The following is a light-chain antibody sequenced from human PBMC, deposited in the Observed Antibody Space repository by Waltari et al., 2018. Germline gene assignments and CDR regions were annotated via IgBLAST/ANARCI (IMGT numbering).Light chain of an antibody. CDR2: DAS. V-gene: IGKV3-11*01. Sequence: EIVLTQSPATLSLSPGERATLSCRASQSVSSFVAWYQHKPGQAPRLLIYDASNRATGIPARFSCSGSGTDFTLTISSLEPEDFAVYYCQQRSNWPKITFGQGTRLEIK. J-gene: IGKJ5*01. CDR3: QQRSNWPKIT. CDR1: QSVSSF.